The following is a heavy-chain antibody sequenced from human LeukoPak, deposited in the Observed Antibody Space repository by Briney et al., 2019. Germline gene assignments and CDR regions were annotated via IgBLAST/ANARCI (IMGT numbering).Heavy chain of an antibody. D-gene: IGHD3-10*01. J-gene: IGHJ4*02. V-gene: IGHV3-23*01. CDR3: AKGPRTVRFGDRHKGIFDY. Sequence: GGSLRLSCAASGFTFSSYGMSWVRQAPGKGLEWVSDISGSGGRTYYVDSVRGRFTISRDNGKNMLYLQMNSLRAEDTAVYYCAKGPRTVRFGDRHKGIFDYWGQGTLVTVSS. CDR2: ISGSGGRT. CDR1: GFTFSSYG.